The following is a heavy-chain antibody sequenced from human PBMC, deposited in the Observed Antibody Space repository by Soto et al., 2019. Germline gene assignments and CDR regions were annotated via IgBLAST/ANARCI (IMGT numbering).Heavy chain of an antibody. CDR1: GFTFSSYA. J-gene: IGHJ3*02. CDR3: AKVNFEYSSSSGGAFDI. CDR2: ISGSGGST. Sequence: EVQLLESGGGLVQPGGSLRLSCAASGFTFSSYAMSWVCQAPGKGLEWVSAISGSGGSTYYADSVKGRFTISRDNSKNTLYLQMNSLRAEDTAVYYCAKVNFEYSSSSGGAFDIWGQGTMVTVSS. V-gene: IGHV3-23*01. D-gene: IGHD6-6*01.